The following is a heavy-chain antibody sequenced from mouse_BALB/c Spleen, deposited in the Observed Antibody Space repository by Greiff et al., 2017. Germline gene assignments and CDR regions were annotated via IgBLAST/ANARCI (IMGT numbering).Heavy chain of an antibody. CDR3: ARHDQLGLPYYYAMDY. CDR2: ISSGGGST. V-gene: IGHV5-12-1*01. Sequence: EVKLMESGGGLVKPGGSLKLSCAASGFAFSSYDMSWVRQTPEKRLEWVAYISSGGGSTYYPDTVKGRFTISRDNAKNTLYLQMSSLKSEDTAMYYCARHDQLGLPYYYAMDYWGQGTSVTVSS. J-gene: IGHJ4*01. CDR1: GFAFSSYD. D-gene: IGHD3-1*01.